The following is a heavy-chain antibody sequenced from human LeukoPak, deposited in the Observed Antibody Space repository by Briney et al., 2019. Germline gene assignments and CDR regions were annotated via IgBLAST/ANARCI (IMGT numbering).Heavy chain of an antibody. CDR2: INHSGST. V-gene: IGHV4-34*01. D-gene: IGHD5-12*01. J-gene: IGHJ6*03. CDR1: GGSFSGYY. CDR3: ARGLGGIVATTYYYYYMDV. Sequence: SETLSLTCAVYGGSFSGYYWSWIRQPPGKGLEWIGEINHSGSTNYNPSLKGRVTISVDTSKNQFSLKLSSVTAADTAVYYCARGLGGIVATTYYYYYMDVWGKGTTVTVSS.